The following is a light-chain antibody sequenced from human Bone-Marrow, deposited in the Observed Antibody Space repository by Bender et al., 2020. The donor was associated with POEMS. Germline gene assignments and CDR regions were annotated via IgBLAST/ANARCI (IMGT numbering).Light chain of an antibody. CDR2: RDT. CDR3: QAWDMYSVI. J-gene: IGLJ2*01. CDR1: DLGDKY. Sequence: SYEVTQPPSASVSPGQTASITCSGDDLGDKYVAWYQQKPGQSPVLVIYRDTKRPSGIPERFSGSNSGNTATLTISGSQAMDEAYYYCQAWDMYSVIFGGGTKLPVL. V-gene: IGLV3-1*01.